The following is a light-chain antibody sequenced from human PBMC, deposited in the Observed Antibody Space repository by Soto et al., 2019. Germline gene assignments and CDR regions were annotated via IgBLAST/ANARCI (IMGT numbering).Light chain of an antibody. V-gene: IGLV1-40*01. CDR1: SSNIGAGYD. CDR2: GNS. CDR3: QSYDSSLSGSNV. J-gene: IGLJ1*01. Sequence: QFMLTQPPSVSGAHGQRVTISCTGSSSNIGAGYDVHWYQQLPGTAPKLLIYGNSNRPSGVPDRFSGSKSGTSASLAITGLQAEDEADYYCQSYDSSLSGSNVFGTGTKVT.